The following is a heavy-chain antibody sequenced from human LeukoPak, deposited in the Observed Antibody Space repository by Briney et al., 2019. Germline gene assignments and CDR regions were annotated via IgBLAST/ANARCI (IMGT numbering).Heavy chain of an antibody. CDR3: ARSAGIAATIVLGY. Sequence: GGSLRLSCAASGFTVSSNYMSWVRQAPGRGVEWVSLIYSGGSTHYADSVKGRFTISRDNSKNTLYLQMNSLRAEDTAVYYCARSAGIAATIVLGYWGQGTPVIVSS. D-gene: IGHD5-12*01. V-gene: IGHV3-66*01. CDR1: GFTVSSNY. J-gene: IGHJ4*02. CDR2: IYSGGST.